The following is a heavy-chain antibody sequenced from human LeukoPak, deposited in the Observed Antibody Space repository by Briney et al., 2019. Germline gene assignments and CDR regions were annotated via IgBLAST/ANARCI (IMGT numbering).Heavy chain of an antibody. CDR1: GYTFTSYY. CDR2: IIPSGGST. CDR3: VRGGDLWYFDL. D-gene: IGHD4-17*01. V-gene: IGHV1-46*01. Sequence: ASVKVSCKASGYTFTSYYMHWVRRAPGQGLEWMGIIIPSGGSTTYAQKFQGRVTMTRDTSTSTVYMELSSLRSEDTAIYYCVRGGDLWYFDLWGRGTLVTVSS. J-gene: IGHJ2*01.